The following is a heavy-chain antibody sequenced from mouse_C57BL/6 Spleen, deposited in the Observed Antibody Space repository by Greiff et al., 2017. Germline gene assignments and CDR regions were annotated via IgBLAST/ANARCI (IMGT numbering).Heavy chain of an antibody. CDR2: ISDGGSYT. CDR3: ARDRRDSSSFDY. Sequence: EVQLVESGGGLVKPGGSLKLSCAASGFTFSSYAMSWVRQTPEKRLGWVATISDGGSYTYYPDNVKGRFTISRDNAKNNLYLQMSHLRSEDTAMYYCARDRRDSSSFDYWGQGTTLTVSS. J-gene: IGHJ2*01. CDR1: GFTFSSYA. D-gene: IGHD1-1*01. V-gene: IGHV5-4*01.